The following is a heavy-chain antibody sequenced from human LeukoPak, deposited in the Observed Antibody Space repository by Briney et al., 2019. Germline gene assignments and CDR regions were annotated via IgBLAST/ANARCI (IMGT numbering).Heavy chain of an antibody. CDR2: IYYSGST. J-gene: IGHJ6*03. D-gene: IGHD3-3*01. V-gene: IGHV4-59*11. CDR3: ARGGFLEYPYYYYHMDV. CDR1: GGSISSHY. Sequence: SETLSLTCTVSGGSISSHYWSWIRQPPGKGLEWIGYIYYSGSTNYNPSLKSRVTISVDTSKNQFSLKLSSVTAADTAVYYCARGGFLEYPYYYYHMDVWGKGATVTVSS.